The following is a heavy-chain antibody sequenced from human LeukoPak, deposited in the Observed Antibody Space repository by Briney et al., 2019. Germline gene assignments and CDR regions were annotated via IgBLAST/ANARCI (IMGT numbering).Heavy chain of an antibody. D-gene: IGHD5-18*01. CDR1: GGSISSGGYS. Sequence: SETLSLTCTVSGGSISSGGYSWSWIRQPPGKGLEWIGYIYYSGSTYYNPSLKSRVTISVDTSKNQFSLKLSSVTAADTAVYYCARVDTAMDNAFDYWGQGTLVTVSS. V-gene: IGHV4-30-4*07. J-gene: IGHJ4*02. CDR3: ARVDTAMDNAFDY. CDR2: IYYSGST.